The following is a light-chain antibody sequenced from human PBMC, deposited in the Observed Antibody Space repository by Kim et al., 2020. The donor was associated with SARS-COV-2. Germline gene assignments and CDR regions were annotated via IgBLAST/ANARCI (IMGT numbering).Light chain of an antibody. CDR2: GAS. V-gene: IGKV3-15*01. Sequence: EIVMTQSPATLSVSPGERVTLSCRASQSVSSNLAWYQQKPGQAPRLLIDGASTRATGIPARFSGSGSGTEFTLTISSLQSEDFAFDYCKRYTNWPRTLVQGDKG. CDR3: KRYTNWPRT. CDR1: QSVSSN. J-gene: IGKJ1*01.